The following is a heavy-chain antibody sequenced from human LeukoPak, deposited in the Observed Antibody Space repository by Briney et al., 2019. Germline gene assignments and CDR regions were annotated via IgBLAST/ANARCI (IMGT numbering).Heavy chain of an antibody. Sequence: GGSLRLSCVASGFIFSKYGMHWVRQAPGKGLEWVAIISYDGSNEYYADSVKGRFTISRDNSKNTLYLQMNSLRAADTAVYYCARDLGWLQLCFGGQGTLVTVSS. CDR2: ISYDGSNE. CDR1: GFIFSKYG. D-gene: IGHD5-18*01. V-gene: IGHV3-30*19. CDR3: ARDLGWLQLCF. J-gene: IGHJ4*02.